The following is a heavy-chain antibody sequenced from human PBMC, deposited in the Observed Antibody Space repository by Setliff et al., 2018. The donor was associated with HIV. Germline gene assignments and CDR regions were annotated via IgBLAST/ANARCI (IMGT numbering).Heavy chain of an antibody. J-gene: IGHJ5*02. D-gene: IGHD3-10*01. CDR3: ARQHGSRKYFDP. CDR1: TDSISNFH. CDR2: IFGSGTT. V-gene: IGHV4-4*07. Sequence: KTSETRSLTCSVSTDSISNFHWSWMRQPAGKGLEWIGRIFGSGTTHYNPSLKSRVTMSIDTSKNQFSLKLNSVTAADTAVYYCARQHGSRKYFDPWGQGTLVTVSS.